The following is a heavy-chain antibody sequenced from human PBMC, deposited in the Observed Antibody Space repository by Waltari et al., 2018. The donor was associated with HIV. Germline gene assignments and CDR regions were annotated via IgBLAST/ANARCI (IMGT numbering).Heavy chain of an antibody. J-gene: IGHJ5*02. V-gene: IGHV4-38-2*02. CDR3: ARDLTIFGVVENWFDP. D-gene: IGHD3-3*01. CDR1: GYSISSGYY. Sequence: QVQLQESGPGLVKPSETLSLTCAVSGYSISSGYYWGWIRQPPGKGLEWIGSIYHSGGTYYNPSLKRRVTISVDTSKNQFSRKLSSVTAADTAVYYCARDLTIFGVVENWFDPWGQGTLVTVSS. CDR2: IYHSGGT.